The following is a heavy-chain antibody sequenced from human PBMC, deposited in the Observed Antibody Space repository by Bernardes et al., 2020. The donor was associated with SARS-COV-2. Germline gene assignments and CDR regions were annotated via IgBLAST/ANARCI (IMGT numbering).Heavy chain of an antibody. CDR1: GGSISSYY. D-gene: IGHD2-2*01. CDR3: AREAPAAINYYYYYYMDV. Sequence: SETLSLTCTVSGGSISSYYWSWIRQPPGKGLEWIGYIYYSGSTNYNPSLKSRVTISVDTSKNQFSLKLSSVTAADTAVYYCAREAPAAINYYYYYYMDVWGKGTTVTVSS. J-gene: IGHJ6*03. CDR2: IYYSGST. V-gene: IGHV4-59*01.